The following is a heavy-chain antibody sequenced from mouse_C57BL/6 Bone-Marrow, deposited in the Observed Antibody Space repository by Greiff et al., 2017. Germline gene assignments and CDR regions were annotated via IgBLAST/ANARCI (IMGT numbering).Heavy chain of an antibody. V-gene: IGHV1-59*01. D-gene: IGHD2-5*01. CDR3: ARGDYSNPY. CDR2: IDPSDSYT. Sequence: QVQLQQPGAELVRPGTSVKLSCKASGYTFTSYWMHWVKQRPGQGLEWIGVIDPSDSYTNYNQKFKGKATLTVDTSSSTAYMQLSSLTSEDSAVYYCARGDYSNPYWGQGTLVTVSA. CDR1: GYTFTSYW. J-gene: IGHJ3*01.